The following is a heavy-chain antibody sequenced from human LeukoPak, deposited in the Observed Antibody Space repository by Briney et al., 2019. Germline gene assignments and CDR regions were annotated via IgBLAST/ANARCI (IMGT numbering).Heavy chain of an antibody. CDR2: INHSGST. D-gene: IGHD3-10*01. CDR1: GGSFSGYY. V-gene: IGHV4-34*01. CDR3: ARLLRFGAWPPETIDY. J-gene: IGHJ4*02. Sequence: SETLSLTCAVYGGSFSGYYWSWIRQPPGKGLEWIGEINHSGSTNYNPSLKSRVTISVDTSKNQFSLKLSSVTAADTAVYYCARLLRFGAWPPETIDYWGQGTLVTVSS.